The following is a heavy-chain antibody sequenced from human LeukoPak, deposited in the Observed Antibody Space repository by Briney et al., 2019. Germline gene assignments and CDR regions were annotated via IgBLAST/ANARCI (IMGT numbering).Heavy chain of an antibody. CDR2: ISSSGSTI. CDR1: GFTFSDYY. J-gene: IGHJ4*02. V-gene: IGHV3-11*01. Sequence: PGGSLRLSCAASGFTFSDYYMSWIRQAPGKGLEWVPYISSSGSTIYYADSVKGRFTISRDNAKNSLYLQMNSLRAEDTAVYYCARDRDTAMVYFDYWGQGTLVTVSS. D-gene: IGHD5-18*01. CDR3: ARDRDTAMVYFDY.